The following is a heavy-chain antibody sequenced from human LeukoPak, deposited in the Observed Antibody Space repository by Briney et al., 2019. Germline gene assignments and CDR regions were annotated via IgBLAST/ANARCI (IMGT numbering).Heavy chain of an antibody. Sequence: PGGSLRLSCAASGFTFSSYGMHWVRQAPGKGLEWVAVIWYDGSNKYYADSVKGRFTISRDNSKNTLYLQMNSLRAEDTAVYYCARDRTGALYYYYMDVWGKGTTVTVSS. V-gene: IGHV3-33*01. D-gene: IGHD7-27*01. CDR3: ARDRTGALYYYYMDV. CDR1: GFTFSSYG. CDR2: IWYDGSNK. J-gene: IGHJ6*03.